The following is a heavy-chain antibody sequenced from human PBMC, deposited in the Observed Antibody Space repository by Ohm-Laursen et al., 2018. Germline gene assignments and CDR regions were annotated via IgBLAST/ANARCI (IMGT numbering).Heavy chain of an antibody. V-gene: IGHV3-11*01. D-gene: IGHD6-6*01. CDR3: ARDDPGEYSSSFGLDY. Sequence: GSLRLSCSASGFTFSDYYMSWIRQAPGKGLEWVSYISSSGSTIYYADSVKGRFTISRDNAKNSLYLQMNSLRAEDTAVYYCARDDPGEYSSSFGLDYWGQGTLVTVSS. J-gene: IGHJ4*02. CDR2: ISSSGSTI. CDR1: GFTFSDYY.